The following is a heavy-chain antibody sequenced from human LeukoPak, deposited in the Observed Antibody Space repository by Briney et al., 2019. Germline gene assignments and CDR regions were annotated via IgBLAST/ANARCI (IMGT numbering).Heavy chain of an antibody. CDR3: AKDRGGSGWFDVDY. J-gene: IGHJ4*02. CDR2: ISYDGSNK. Sequence: GGSLRLSCAASGFTFRNYWMSWVRQAPGKGLEWVAVISYDGSNKYYADSVKGRFTISRDNSKNTLYLQMNSLRAEDTAVYYCAKDRGGSGWFDVDYWGQGTLVTVSS. D-gene: IGHD6-19*01. CDR1: GFTFRNYW. V-gene: IGHV3-30*18.